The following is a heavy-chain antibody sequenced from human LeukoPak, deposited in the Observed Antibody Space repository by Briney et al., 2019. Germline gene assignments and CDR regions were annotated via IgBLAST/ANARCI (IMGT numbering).Heavy chain of an antibody. V-gene: IGHV1-18*01. CDR3: ARTYYYGSGSYYLNWFDP. CDR1: GYTFTSYG. CDR2: ISAYNGNT. D-gene: IGHD3-10*01. J-gene: IGHJ5*02. Sequence: ASVKVSCKASGYTFTSYGISWVRQAPGQGLEWMGWISAYNGNTNYAQKFQGRVTMTTDTSTSTAYMELRSLRSDDTAVYYCARTYYYGSGSYYLNWFDPWGQGTLVTVSS.